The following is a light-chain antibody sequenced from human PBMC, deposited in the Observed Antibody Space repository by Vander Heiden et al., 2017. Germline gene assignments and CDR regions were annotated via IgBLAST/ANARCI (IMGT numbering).Light chain of an antibody. V-gene: IGLV1-40*01. Sequence: QSVLTRPPSVSGAPGQDVTIACTGSSANIGAGYDVHWYQQLPGTPPKLLIFDNTKRPSGVPDRFSGSKSGTSASLAITGLQAADEAEYYCQYSDNALKHVFGTGTRVTVL. CDR3: QYSDNALKHV. J-gene: IGLJ1*01. CDR1: SANIGAGYD. CDR2: DNT.